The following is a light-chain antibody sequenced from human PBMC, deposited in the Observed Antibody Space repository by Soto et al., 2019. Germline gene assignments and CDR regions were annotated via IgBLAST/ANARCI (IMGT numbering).Light chain of an antibody. Sequence: QAVLTQPASVSGSPGQSITISCTGTSSDIGSNNYVSWYQQHPGKAPKVIIYEVRNRPSGVSDRYSGSKSVNTASLTISVLQAEDEADYYCSSYTANSVTLYVFGTGTKVTVL. J-gene: IGLJ1*01. V-gene: IGLV2-14*01. CDR1: SSDIGSNNY. CDR2: EVR. CDR3: SSYTANSVTLYV.